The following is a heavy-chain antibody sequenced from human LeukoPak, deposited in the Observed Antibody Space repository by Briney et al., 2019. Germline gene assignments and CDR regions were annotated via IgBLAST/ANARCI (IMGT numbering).Heavy chain of an antibody. CDR3: ARNYGSGSSFDY. J-gene: IGHJ4*02. D-gene: IGHD3-10*01. Sequence: PSETLSLTCNSISSAYYWGWIRQPPWKGLEWIGSIYHSGSTYYNPSLKSRVTISVDTSKNQFSLKLSSVTAADTAVYYCARNYGSGSSFDYWGQGTLVTVSS. CDR2: IYHSGST. V-gene: IGHV4-38-2*02. CDR1: SISSAYY.